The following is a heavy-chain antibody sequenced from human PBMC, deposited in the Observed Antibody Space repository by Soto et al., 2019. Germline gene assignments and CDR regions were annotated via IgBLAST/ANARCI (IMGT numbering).Heavy chain of an antibody. CDR3: ARAGKYYDFWSGYYTLGMDV. J-gene: IGHJ6*02. CDR2: IGTAGDT. Sequence: EVQLVESGGGLVQPGGSLRLSCAASGFTFSSYDMHWVRQATGKGLDWVSAIGTAGDTYYPGSVKCRFTISRENAKNSLYLQMNSLRAEDTAVYYCARAGKYYDFWSGYYTLGMDVWGQGTTVTVSS. CDR1: GFTFSSYD. V-gene: IGHV3-13*01. D-gene: IGHD3-3*01.